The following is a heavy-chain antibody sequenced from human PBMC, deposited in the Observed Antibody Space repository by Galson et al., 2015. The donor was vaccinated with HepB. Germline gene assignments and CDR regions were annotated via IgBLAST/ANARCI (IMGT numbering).Heavy chain of an antibody. CDR2: INHSGST. CDR1: GGSFSGYN. D-gene: IGHD3-3*01. J-gene: IGHJ6*02. V-gene: IGHV4-34*01. CDR3: ARGCFVNHDFWSGHRDHYYGMDA. Sequence: ETLSLTCVVYGGSFSGYNWSWIRQSPGKGLEWIGQINHSGSTNSNPSLKSRVAISVDTSKNQFSLRLSSLTAADTAVYYCARGCFVNHDFWSGHRDHYYGMDAWGQGTTVTVSS.